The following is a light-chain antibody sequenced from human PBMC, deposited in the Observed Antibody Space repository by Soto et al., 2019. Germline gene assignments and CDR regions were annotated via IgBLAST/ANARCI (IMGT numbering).Light chain of an antibody. J-gene: IGLJ2*01. Sequence: QSALTQPASVSGSPGQSITISCTGTSSDVGSYNLVSWYQQHPGKAPKLMIYEGSKRPSGVSNRFSGSKSGNTASLTISWLQAEYEADYYCCSYSGSSPVVFGGGTKLTVL. CDR3: CSYSGSSPVV. CDR1: SSDVGSYNL. V-gene: IGLV2-23*01. CDR2: EGS.